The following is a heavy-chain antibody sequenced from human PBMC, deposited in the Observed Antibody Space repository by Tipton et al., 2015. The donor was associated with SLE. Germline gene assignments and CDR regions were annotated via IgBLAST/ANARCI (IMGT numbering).Heavy chain of an antibody. Sequence: TLSLTCTVSGGSISSGGYYWTWIRQPPGKGLEWIGTTHYSGSTFYNPSLKSRVTISVDMSKNQFSVKLTSVTAADTAVYHCARVSRGYSGYEWAGFFDYWGQGALVTVSS. CDR2: THYSGST. J-gene: IGHJ4*02. V-gene: IGHV4-39*07. D-gene: IGHD5-12*01. CDR3: ARVSRGYSGYEWAGFFDY. CDR1: GGSISSGGYY.